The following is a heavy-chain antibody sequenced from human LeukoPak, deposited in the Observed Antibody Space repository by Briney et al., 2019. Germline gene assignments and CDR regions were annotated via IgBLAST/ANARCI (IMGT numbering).Heavy chain of an antibody. J-gene: IGHJ4*02. Sequence: GGSLRLSRAASGFTFDDYGMSWVRQAPGKGLEWVSGINWNGGSTGYADSVKGRFTISRDNAENSLYLQMNSLRAEDTALYYCARAVEYYDSSGYYYVYYFDYWGQGTLVTVSS. CDR3: ARAVEYYDSSGYYYVYYFDY. D-gene: IGHD3-22*01. CDR1: GFTFDDYG. CDR2: INWNGGST. V-gene: IGHV3-20*04.